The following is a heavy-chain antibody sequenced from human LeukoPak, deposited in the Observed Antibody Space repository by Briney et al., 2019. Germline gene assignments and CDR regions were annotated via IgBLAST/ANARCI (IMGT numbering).Heavy chain of an antibody. D-gene: IGHD2-2*01. Sequence: GGSLRLSCAASGFTFSSYSMNWVRQAPGKGLEWVSSISSSSSYIYYADSVKGRFTISRDNSKNTLYLQMNSLRPEDTAVYYCAKDRRYCTSTTCPEYWGQGTPVTVSS. J-gene: IGHJ4*02. CDR3: AKDRRYCTSTTCPEY. CDR2: ISSSSSYI. V-gene: IGHV3-21*01. CDR1: GFTFSSYS.